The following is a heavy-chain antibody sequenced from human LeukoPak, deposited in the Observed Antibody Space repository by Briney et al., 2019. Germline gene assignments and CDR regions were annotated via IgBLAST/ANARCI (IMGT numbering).Heavy chain of an antibody. CDR3: ARSGSVVVPAEAGFAP. D-gene: IGHD2-2*01. V-gene: IGHV3-11*01. CDR1: GFTFSDYY. J-gene: IGHJ5*02. CDR2: ISSSGSTI. Sequence: GGSLRLSCAASGFTFSDYYMSWIRQAPGKGLEGVSYISSSGSTIYYADSVKGRFTISRDNAKNSLYLQMNSLRAEDTAVYYCARSGSVVVPAEAGFAPWGQGTLVTVSS.